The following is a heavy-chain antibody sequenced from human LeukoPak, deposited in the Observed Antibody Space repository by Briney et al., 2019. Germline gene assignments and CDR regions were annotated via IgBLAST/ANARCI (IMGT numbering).Heavy chain of an antibody. CDR3: AKDPSFDY. J-gene: IGHJ4*02. Sequence: PGGSLRLSCAASGFTFSSYGMHWVRQAPGKGLEWVAVISYDGSKKYYADSVKGRFTISRDNSKNTLYLQMNSLRAEDTAVYYCAKDPSFDYWGQGTLVTVSS. CDR1: GFTFSSYG. CDR2: ISYDGSKK. V-gene: IGHV3-30*18.